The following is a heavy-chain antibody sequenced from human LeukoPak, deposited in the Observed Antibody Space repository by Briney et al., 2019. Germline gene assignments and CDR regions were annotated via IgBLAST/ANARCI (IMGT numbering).Heavy chain of an antibody. Sequence: SETLSLTCAVYGGSFTTYYGTWIRQPPGKGLEWIGEINLRGTTNYNPSLKSRVTISLDTSKNQFSLKVSSVTAADTAVYYCARVTTVTIYPTYYMDVWGKGTTVTVSS. J-gene: IGHJ6*03. V-gene: IGHV4-34*01. D-gene: IGHD4-17*01. CDR1: GGSFTTYY. CDR3: ARVTTVTIYPTYYMDV. CDR2: INLRGTT.